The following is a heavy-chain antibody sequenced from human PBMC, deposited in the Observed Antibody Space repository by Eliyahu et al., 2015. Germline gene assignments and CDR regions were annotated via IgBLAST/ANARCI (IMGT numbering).Heavy chain of an antibody. D-gene: IGHD1-26*01. V-gene: IGHV3-74*01. J-gene: IGHJ4*02. CDR2: INSDGSST. CDR3: ARESGRWELGD. Sequence: EVQLVESGGGLVQPGGSLRLSCAAXXFTFSSYWMHWVXQXPGKGLVWVXRINSDGSSTSYADSVKGRFTISRDNAKNTLYLQMNSLRAEDTAVYYCARESGRWELGDWGQGTLVTVSS. CDR1: XFTFSSYW.